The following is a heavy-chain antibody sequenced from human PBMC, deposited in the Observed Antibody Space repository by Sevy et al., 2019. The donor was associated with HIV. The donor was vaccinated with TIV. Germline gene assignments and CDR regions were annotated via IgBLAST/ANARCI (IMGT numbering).Heavy chain of an antibody. CDR3: ARGMGWIQIWLPDY. Sequence: GGSLRLSCETSGFRVSEFYMSWIRLAPGKGLECVAYSSPSGVTKYYGDSVKGRFTISRDFAKNSLSLQMNSLKAEDTAVYYCARGMGWIQIWLPDYWGQGTLVTVSS. V-gene: IGHV3-11*01. D-gene: IGHD5-18*01. CDR1: GFRVSEFY. CDR2: SSPSGVTK. J-gene: IGHJ4*02.